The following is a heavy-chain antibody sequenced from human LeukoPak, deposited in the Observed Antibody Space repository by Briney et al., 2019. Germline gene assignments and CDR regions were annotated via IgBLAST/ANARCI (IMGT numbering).Heavy chain of an antibody. CDR1: GGSFSGYY. CDR2: INHSGST. J-gene: IGHJ4*02. D-gene: IGHD3-10*01. Sequence: SETLSLTCAVYGGSFSGYYWSWIRQPPGKGLEWIGEINHSGSTNYNPSLKSRVTISEDTSKNQFSLKLSSVTAADTAVYYCARGRRPRMVRGVIIDYWGQGTLVTVSS. V-gene: IGHV4-34*01. CDR3: ARGRRPRMVRGVIIDY.